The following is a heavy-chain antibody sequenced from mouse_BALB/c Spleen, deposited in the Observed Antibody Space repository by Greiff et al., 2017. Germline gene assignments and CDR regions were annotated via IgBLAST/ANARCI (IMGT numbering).Heavy chain of an antibody. J-gene: IGHJ3*01. CDR1: GFTFTDYE. V-gene: IGHV1-15*01. Sequence: VQLQQSGAELVRPGASLTLSCTASGFTFTDYEMHWVKQTPVHGLEWIGAIDPETGGTSHNQKFKGKAILTADKSSRTAYIEHRSLTSEDSAVYYCTGDYYGSSAWFAYWGQGTLVTVSA. CDR3: TGDYYGSSAWFAY. D-gene: IGHD1-1*01. CDR2: IDPETGGT.